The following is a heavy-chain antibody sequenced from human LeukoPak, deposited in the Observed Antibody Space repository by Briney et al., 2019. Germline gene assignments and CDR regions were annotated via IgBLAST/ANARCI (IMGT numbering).Heavy chain of an antibody. D-gene: IGHD1-14*01. CDR2: LYYSGNT. CDR3: ARVYNYYYGMDV. J-gene: IGHJ6*02. CDR1: GGSVTTYY. V-gene: IGHV4-59*08. Sequence: SETLSLTCTVSGGSVTTYYWTWIRQPPGKGLEWIGYLYYSGNTNYNPSLKSRVTISLDTSRNQFSLKLTSVTAADTALYYCARVYNYYYGMDVWGQGTPVSVSS.